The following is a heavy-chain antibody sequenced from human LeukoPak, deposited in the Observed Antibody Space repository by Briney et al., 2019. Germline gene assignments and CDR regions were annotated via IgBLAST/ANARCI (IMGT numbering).Heavy chain of an antibody. CDR1: GFTFSSYG. V-gene: IGHV3-33*01. D-gene: IGHD1-26*01. CDR3: ARDHADIVGATSTFDY. Sequence: GGSLRLSCAASGFTFSSYGMHWVRQAPGKGLEWVAVIWYDGSNKYYADSVKGRFTISRDNSKNTLYLQMNSLRAEDTAVYYCARDHADIVGATSTFDYWGQGTLVTVSS. J-gene: IGHJ4*02. CDR2: IWYDGSNK.